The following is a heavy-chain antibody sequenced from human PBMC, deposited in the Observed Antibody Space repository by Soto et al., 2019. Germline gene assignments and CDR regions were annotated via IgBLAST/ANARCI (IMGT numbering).Heavy chain of an antibody. V-gene: IGHV3-30*18. CDR3: ANVGAGIAVTGHETFEI. D-gene: IGHD6-19*01. J-gene: IGHJ3*02. CDR2: ISYDGIYE. CDR1: GFAFSDYG. Sequence: QVQLVESGGGVVQPGKSLRLSCAASGFAFSDYGMHWVRQTPGKGLEWVALISYDGIYEYYADSVKGRFTLSRDNYKNTLYLQMNSLSTGDTAIYYCANVGAGIAVTGHETFEIWGQGTMVTVSS.